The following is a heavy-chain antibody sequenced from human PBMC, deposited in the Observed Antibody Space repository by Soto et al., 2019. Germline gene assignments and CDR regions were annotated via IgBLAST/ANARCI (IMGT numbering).Heavy chain of an antibody. CDR2: TYYRSKWYN. D-gene: IGHD1-26*01. Sequence: SQTLSLTCAISGDSVSSDSATWNWIRQSPSRGLEWLGRTYYRSKWYNDYAVSVKSRIAITPDTSKNQISMHLKSMTPKDKAVYYCARGGYLYYYYGMDVWGQGTTVTVSS. J-gene: IGHJ6*02. V-gene: IGHV6-1*01. CDR1: GDSVSSDSAT. CDR3: ARGGYLYYYYGMDV.